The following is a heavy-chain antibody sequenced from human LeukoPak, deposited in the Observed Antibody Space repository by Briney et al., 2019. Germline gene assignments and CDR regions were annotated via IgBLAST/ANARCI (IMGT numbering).Heavy chain of an antibody. CDR1: GFTFSSYD. CDR2: ISYDGTNK. CDR3: ARDKGYCSGDSCFSSFDY. V-gene: IGHV3-30-3*01. Sequence: GGSLRLSCAASGFTFSSYDMHWVRQAPGKGLEWVTIISYDGTNKYYADSVKGRFTISRDNSKNTLYLQMNSLRAEDTAAYYCARDKGYCSGDSCFSSFDYWGQGTLATVSS. J-gene: IGHJ4*02. D-gene: IGHD2-15*01.